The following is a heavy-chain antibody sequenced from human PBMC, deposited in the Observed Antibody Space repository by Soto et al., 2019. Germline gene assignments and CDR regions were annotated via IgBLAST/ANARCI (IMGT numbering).Heavy chain of an antibody. CDR2: VYSSGAT. J-gene: IGHJ6*02. Sequence: SETLSLTCTVSGDSVSNYYWSWIRQPAGRGLEWIGRVYSSGATNYNPSLNGRVTMSVDTSRNQFSLRLSSVTAADTAIYYCTKGPNWNYYYYGVDVWGQGTAVTSP. D-gene: IGHD1-20*01. V-gene: IGHV4-4*07. CDR3: TKGPNWNYYYYGVDV. CDR1: GDSVSNYY.